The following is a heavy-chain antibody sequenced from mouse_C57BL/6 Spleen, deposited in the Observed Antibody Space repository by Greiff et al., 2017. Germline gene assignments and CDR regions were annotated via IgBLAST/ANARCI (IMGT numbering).Heavy chain of an antibody. Sequence: QVQLKQSGAELVRPGTSVKVSCKASGYAFTNYLIEWVKQSPGQGLEWIGVINPGSGGTNYNETFKGKATLTADKASSTAYMQLSSLTSEDSAVYFCARYDYGSSSDYWGQGTTLTVSS. CDR3: ARYDYGSSSDY. CDR1: GYAFTNYL. J-gene: IGHJ2*01. CDR2: INPGSGGT. V-gene: IGHV1-54*01. D-gene: IGHD1-1*01.